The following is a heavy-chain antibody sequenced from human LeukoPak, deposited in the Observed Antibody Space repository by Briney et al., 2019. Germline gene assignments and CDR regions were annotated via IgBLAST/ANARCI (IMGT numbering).Heavy chain of an antibody. D-gene: IGHD6-19*01. V-gene: IGHV3-33*01. CDR1: GFTFSSYG. J-gene: IGHJ6*02. CDR3: ARDLYSGGWYSQDYYYGMDV. Sequence: GGSLRLSCAAPGFTFSSYGMHWVRQAPGKGLEWVAVIWYDGSNKYYADSVKGRFTISRDNSKNTLYLQMNSLRAEDTAVYYCARDLYSGGWYSQDYYYGMDVWGQGTTVTVSS. CDR2: IWYDGSNK.